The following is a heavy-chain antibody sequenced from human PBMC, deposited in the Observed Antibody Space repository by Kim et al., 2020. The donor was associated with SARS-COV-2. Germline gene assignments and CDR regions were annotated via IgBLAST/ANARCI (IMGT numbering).Heavy chain of an antibody. J-gene: IGHJ6*02. CDR3: TRPEEGYCSGGSCARYYGMDV. V-gene: IGHV3-73*01. D-gene: IGHD2-15*01. CDR2: ISSKANSYAT. Sequence: GGSLRLSCAASGFTFSGSAMHWVRQASGKGLEWVGRISSKANSYATAYAASVKGRFTISRDDSKNTAYLQMNSLKTEDTAVYYCTRPEEGYCSGGSCARYYGMDVWGQGTTVTVSS. CDR1: GFTFSGSA.